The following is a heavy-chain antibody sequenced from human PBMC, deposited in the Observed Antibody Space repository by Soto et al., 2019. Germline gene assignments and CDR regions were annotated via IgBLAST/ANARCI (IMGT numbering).Heavy chain of an antibody. Sequence: GGSLRLSCASSVFTFSSYGMHCVRHSPGKGLEWVAVISYDGSNKYYADSVKGRFTISRDNSKNTLYLQMNSLRAEDTAVYYCAKVDCYLEDYYYGMAVGAHGTTVRVS. J-gene: IGHJ6*02. V-gene: IGHV3-30*18. D-gene: IGHD2-15*01. CDR3: AKVDCYLEDYYYGMAV. CDR2: ISYDGSNK. CDR1: VFTFSSYG.